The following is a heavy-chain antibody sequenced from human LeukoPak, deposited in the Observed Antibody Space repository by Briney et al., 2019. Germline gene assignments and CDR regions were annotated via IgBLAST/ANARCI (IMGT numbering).Heavy chain of an antibody. V-gene: IGHV4-61*02. D-gene: IGHD2-15*01. J-gene: IGHJ5*02. CDR2: IYTSGST. CDR1: GVSISSGRYY. Sequence: PSETLSLTCTVSGVSISSGRYYWSWIRQPAGKGLEWIGRIYTSGSTNYNASLKSRVTISVDPCKNQFSLKLSSVPAADTAVYYCARSGLYCSGGSCRNWFAPWGQGTLVSVSS. CDR3: ARSGLYCSGGSCRNWFAP.